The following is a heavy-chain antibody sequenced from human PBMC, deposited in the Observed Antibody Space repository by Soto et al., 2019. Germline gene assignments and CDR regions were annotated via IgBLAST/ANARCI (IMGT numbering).Heavy chain of an antibody. CDR1: GFTFSSYA. J-gene: IGHJ4*02. CDR2: ISGSGGST. Sequence: GGSLRLSCATSGFTFSSYAMSWVRQAPGKGLEWVPAISGSGGSTYYADSVKGRFTISRDNSKNTLYLQMNSLRAEDTAVYYCAKSARVWSSPHYFDYWGQGTLVTVSS. D-gene: IGHD3-10*01. CDR3: AKSARVWSSPHYFDY. V-gene: IGHV3-23*01.